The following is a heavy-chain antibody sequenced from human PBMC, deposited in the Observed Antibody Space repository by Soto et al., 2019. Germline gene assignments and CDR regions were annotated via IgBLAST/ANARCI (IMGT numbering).Heavy chain of an antibody. CDR2: ISGSGGST. J-gene: IGHJ4*02. V-gene: IGHV3-23*01. CDR3: AKDLFWSGYSASSPPL. D-gene: IGHD3-3*01. CDR1: GFTFSSYA. Sequence: GGSLRLSCAASGFTFSSYAMSWVRQAPGKGLEWVSAISGSGGSTYYADSVKGRFTISRDNSKDTLYLQMNSLRAEDTAVYYCAKDLFWSGYSASSPPLWGQGTLVTVSS.